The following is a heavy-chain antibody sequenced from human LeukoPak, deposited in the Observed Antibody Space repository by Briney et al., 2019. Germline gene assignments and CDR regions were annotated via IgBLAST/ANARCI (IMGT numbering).Heavy chain of an antibody. CDR2: IYHSGST. D-gene: IGHD6-13*01. V-gene: IGHV4-39*01. J-gene: IGHJ4*02. Sequence: SETLSLTCTVSGGSISSSSYYWGWIRQPPGKGLEWIVSIYHSGSTYYNPSLKSRVTISVDTSKNQFSLKLSSVTAADTAVYYCARQGSSSWYYFDYWGQGTLVTVSS. CDR3: ARQGSSSWYYFDY. CDR1: GGSISSSSYY.